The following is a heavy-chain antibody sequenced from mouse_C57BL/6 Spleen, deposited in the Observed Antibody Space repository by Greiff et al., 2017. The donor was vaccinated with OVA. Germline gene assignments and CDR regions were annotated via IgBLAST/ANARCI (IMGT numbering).Heavy chain of an antibody. J-gene: IGHJ3*01. CDR2: ISSGGSYT. Sequence: VQLKESGGDLVKPGGSLKLSCAASGFTFSSYGMSWVRQTPDKRLEWVATISSGGSYTYYPDSVKGRFTISRDNAKNTLYLQMSSLKSEDTAMYYCARHTVTTGIPFAYWGQGTLVTVSA. V-gene: IGHV5-6*01. D-gene: IGHD2-2*01. CDR1: GFTFSSYG. CDR3: ARHTVTTGIPFAY.